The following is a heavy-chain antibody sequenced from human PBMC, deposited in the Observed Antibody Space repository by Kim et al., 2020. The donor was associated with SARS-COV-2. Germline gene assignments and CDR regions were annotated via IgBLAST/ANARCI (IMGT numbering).Heavy chain of an antibody. CDR1: GGSISSSSYY. CDR3: ARRGEDYYFDY. Sequence: SETLSLTCTVSGGSISSSSYYWGWIRQPPGKGLEWIGSIYYSGSTYYNPSLKSRVTISVDTSKNQFSLKLSSVTAADTAVYYCARRGEDYYFDYWGQGTL. J-gene: IGHJ4*02. V-gene: IGHV4-39*01. D-gene: IGHD7-27*01. CDR2: IYYSGST.